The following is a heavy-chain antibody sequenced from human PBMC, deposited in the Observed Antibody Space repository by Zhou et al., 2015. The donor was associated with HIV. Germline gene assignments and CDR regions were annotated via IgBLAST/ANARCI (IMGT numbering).Heavy chain of an antibody. D-gene: IGHD2-2*01. V-gene: IGHV1-69*12. CDR3: ARAGPAATFAWESYYYYGMDV. J-gene: IGHJ6*02. CDR1: GGTFSSYA. Sequence: QVQLVQSGAEVKKPGSSVKVSCKASGGTFSSYAISWVRQAPGQGLEWMGGIIPIFGTANYAQKFQGRVTITADESTSTAYMELSSLRSEDTAVYYCARAGPAATFAWESYYYYGMDVWGQGTTVTVSS. CDR2: IIPIFGTA.